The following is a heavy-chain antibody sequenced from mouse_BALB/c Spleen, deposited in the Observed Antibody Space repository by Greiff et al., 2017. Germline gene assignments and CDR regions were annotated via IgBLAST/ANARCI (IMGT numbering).Heavy chain of an antibody. CDR3: ARGGYDYGWYFDV. CDR2: INPSNGRT. D-gene: IGHD1-1*02. V-gene: IGHV1S81*02. CDR1: GYTFTSYW. J-gene: IGHJ1*01. Sequence: QVQLQQPGAELVTPGASVKLSCKASGYTFTSYWMHWVKQRPGQGLEWIGEINPSNGRTNYNEKFKSKATLTVDKSSSTAYMQLSSLTSEDSAVYYCARGGYDYGWYFDVRGAGTTVTVSS.